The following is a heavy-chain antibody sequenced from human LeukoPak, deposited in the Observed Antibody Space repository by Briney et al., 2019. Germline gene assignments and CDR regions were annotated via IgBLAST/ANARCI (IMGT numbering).Heavy chain of an antibody. D-gene: IGHD4-17*01. CDR1: GFVFSHYA. J-gene: IGHJ3*01. Sequence: GRSLRLSCAASGFVFSHYAIYLVRQAPGKGLEWVALISYDGSNQFYADSVKGRFTISRDDSKNTLYLQMNSLRTEDTVVYYCARAKTTVTTFDAFDVWGQGTMVTVSP. CDR3: ARAKTTVTTFDAFDV. CDR2: ISYDGSNQ. V-gene: IGHV3-30-3*01.